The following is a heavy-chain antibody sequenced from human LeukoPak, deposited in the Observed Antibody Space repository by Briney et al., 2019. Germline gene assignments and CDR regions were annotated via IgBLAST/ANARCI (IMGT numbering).Heavy chain of an antibody. CDR3: AKAGLVRGGALDS. CDR2: ITGSGDGT. CDR1: GFTFSTYA. Sequence: PGGSLRLSCAASGFTFSTYAMTWVRQAPGKGLEWVSSITGSGDGTSAADSVKGRFSISRDNSKNTLFLQMNSLRVEGTAVYYCAKAGLVRGGALDSWGQGTLVTVSS. V-gene: IGHV3-23*01. J-gene: IGHJ4*02. D-gene: IGHD4/OR15-4a*01.